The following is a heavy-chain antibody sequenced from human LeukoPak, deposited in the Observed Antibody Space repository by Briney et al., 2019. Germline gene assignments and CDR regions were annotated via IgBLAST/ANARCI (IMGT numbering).Heavy chain of an antibody. CDR1: GFTFSSYA. Sequence: GGSLRLSCAASGFTFSSYAMSWVRQAPGKGLEWVSVICCSGGSTYYADSVKGRFTISRDNSKNTLYLQMNSLRAEDTAVYYCAKDVRFGEVAYWDYWGQGTLVTVSS. CDR3: AKDVRFGEVAYWDY. D-gene: IGHD3-10*01. CDR2: ICCSGGST. J-gene: IGHJ4*02. V-gene: IGHV3-23*01.